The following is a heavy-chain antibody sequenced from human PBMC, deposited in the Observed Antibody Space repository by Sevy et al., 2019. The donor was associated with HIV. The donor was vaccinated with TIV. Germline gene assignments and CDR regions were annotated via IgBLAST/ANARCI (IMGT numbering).Heavy chain of an antibody. CDR1: GFTFINYD. V-gene: IGHV3-30*04. J-gene: IGHJ4*02. Sequence: GGSLRLSCAASGFTFINYDMHWVRQAPGKGLDWVAVISHDERYKNYAESVKVRFTISRDNFKNTLFLQMDSLRPEDTAVYFCARLVSCGGDCYNLDSWGQGALVTVSS. CDR3: ARLVSCGGDCYNLDS. CDR2: ISHDERYK. D-gene: IGHD2-21*02.